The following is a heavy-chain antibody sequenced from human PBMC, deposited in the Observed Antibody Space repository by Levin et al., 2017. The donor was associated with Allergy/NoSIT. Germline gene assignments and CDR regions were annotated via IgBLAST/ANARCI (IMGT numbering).Heavy chain of an antibody. J-gene: IGHJ3*02. CDR2: IYSGGST. CDR1: GFTVSSNY. D-gene: IGHD3-10*01. Sequence: GESLKISCAASGFTVSSNYMSWVRQAPGKGLEWVSVIYSGGSTYYADSVKGRFTISRDNSKNTLYLQMNSLRAEDTAVYYCARDLGVWPSLAFDIWGQGTMVTVSS. CDR3: ARDLGVWPSLAFDI. V-gene: IGHV3-53*01.